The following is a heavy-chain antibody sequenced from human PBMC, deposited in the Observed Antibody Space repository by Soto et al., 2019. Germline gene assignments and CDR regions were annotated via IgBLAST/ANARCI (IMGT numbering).Heavy chain of an antibody. CDR2: IYYSGST. CDR1: GGSISSYY. CDR3: ARHPDCSSTSCHGLDY. V-gene: IGHV4-59*08. J-gene: IGHJ4*02. D-gene: IGHD2-2*01. Sequence: QVQLQESGPGLVKPSETLSLTCTVSGGSISSYYWSWIRQPPGKGLEWIGYIYYSGSTNYNPSLKSRVTISVDTSKNQFSLKLSSVTAADTAVYYCARHPDCSSTSCHGLDYWGQGTLVTVSS.